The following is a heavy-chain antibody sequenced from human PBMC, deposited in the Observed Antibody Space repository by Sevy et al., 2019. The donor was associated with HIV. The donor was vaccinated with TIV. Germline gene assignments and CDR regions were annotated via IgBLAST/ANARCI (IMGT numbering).Heavy chain of an antibody. CDR2: VSHSVNT. CDR1: GDSINTYY. Sequence: SETLSLTCTVSGDSINTYYWSWIRQPPGKGLEWIGYVSHSVNTNYNPSLKSRVSMSVDTSMNQFSLKVKSVTAADTAVYYCARLRWDLVVVPGATPGCYFDSWGQGTLVTVSS. V-gene: IGHV4-59*08. CDR3: ARLRWDLVVVPGATPGCYFDS. J-gene: IGHJ4*02. D-gene: IGHD2-2*02.